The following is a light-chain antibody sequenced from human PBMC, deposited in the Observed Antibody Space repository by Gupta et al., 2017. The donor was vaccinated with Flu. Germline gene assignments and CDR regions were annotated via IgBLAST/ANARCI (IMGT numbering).Light chain of an antibody. V-gene: IGLV1-51*02. Sequence: RVTISCSGSSSNIGNNYVSWYQQLPGTAPKLLIYENNKTPPGIPDRISGSKSGTSATLGITGVQTGDEADYYCGTWDSSLSAWVFGGGTKLTGL. CDR1: SSNIGNNY. J-gene: IGLJ3*02. CDR2: ENN. CDR3: GTWDSSLSAWV.